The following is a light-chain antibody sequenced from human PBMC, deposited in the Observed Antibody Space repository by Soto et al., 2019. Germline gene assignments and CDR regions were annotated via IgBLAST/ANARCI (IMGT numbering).Light chain of an antibody. CDR1: SRDVGSYNL. J-gene: IGLJ2*01. CDR3: CSYAGSSTSVV. V-gene: IGLV2-23*01. Sequence: QSALTQPASVSGSPGQSITISCTGTSRDVGSYNLVSWYQQHTGKAPKLMIYEGSKRPSGVSNRFSGSKSGNTASLTISGLQAEDEADYYCCSYAGSSTSVVFGGGTKVTVL. CDR2: EGS.